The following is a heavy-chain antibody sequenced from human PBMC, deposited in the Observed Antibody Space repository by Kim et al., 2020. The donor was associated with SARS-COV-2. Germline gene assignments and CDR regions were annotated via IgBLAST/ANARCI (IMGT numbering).Heavy chain of an antibody. CDR3: ASQPTGYDPLFDY. V-gene: IGHV3-48*03. J-gene: IGHJ4*02. Sequence: GGSLRLSCEVSGLTFSSYAMNWVRQAPGKGLEGISYISIGGVMYYADSVKGRFTISRDNAKNSLYLQMNSLRVEDTAVYYCASQPTGYDPLFDYWGQGTLVTVSS. D-gene: IGHD5-12*01. CDR2: ISIGGVM. CDR1: GLTFSSYA.